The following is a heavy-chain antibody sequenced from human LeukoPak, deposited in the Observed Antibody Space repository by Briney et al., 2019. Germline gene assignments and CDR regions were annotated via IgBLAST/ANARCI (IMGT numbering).Heavy chain of an antibody. D-gene: IGHD1-26*01. J-gene: IGHJ4*02. V-gene: IGHV3-23*01. CDR3: ARDRVRWALEY. CDR2: ISDNAGGT. CDR1: GFTLSNYG. Sequence: GPSLRLSCAPSGFTLSNYGMTWVRQAPGKGLEWVSSISDNAGGTFYADSVKGRFTISRDNSKNTLYLQMNSLRAEDTAVYYCARDRVRWALEYWGQGTLVTVSS.